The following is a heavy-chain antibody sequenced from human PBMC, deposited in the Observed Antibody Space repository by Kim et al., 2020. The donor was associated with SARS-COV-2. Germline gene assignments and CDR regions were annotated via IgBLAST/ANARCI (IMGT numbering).Heavy chain of an antibody. CDR1: GFTFSNYG. J-gene: IGHJ4*02. CDR2: ISYDGSDK. D-gene: IGHD3-3*01. Sequence: GGSLRLSCVASGFTFSNYGMHWVRQAPGEGLEWVAVISYDGSDKKEADSVKGRFIVSRDNSKNTVFLQMDSLRLDDTGVYYCAKEDAVRVAGDFDLWGQGTLVTVHS. V-gene: IGHV3-30*18. CDR3: AKEDAVRVAGDFDL.